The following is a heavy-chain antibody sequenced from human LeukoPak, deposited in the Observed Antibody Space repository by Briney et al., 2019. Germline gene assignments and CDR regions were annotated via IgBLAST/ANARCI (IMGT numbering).Heavy chain of an antibody. V-gene: IGHV3-74*01. J-gene: IGHJ4*02. CDR1: GFTFSSSW. Sequence: GGSLRLSCAASGFTFSSSWMHWVRQAPGKGLVWVSRINSDGSNTNYADSEKGRFTISRDNAKNTLYLQMNSLRAEDTAVYYCVRSLMGLEDYWGQGTLVIVSS. D-gene: IGHD2-8*01. CDR2: INSDGSNT. CDR3: VRSLMGLEDY.